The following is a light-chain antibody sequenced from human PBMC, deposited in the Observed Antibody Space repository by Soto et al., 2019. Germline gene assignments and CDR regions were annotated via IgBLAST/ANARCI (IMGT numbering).Light chain of an antibody. J-gene: IGKJ1*01. CDR1: QSVSTS. CDR2: DAS. V-gene: IGKV3-11*01. CDR3: QVRDVWPS. Sequence: IVLTQSPVTLALSPGERAVLSCRASQSVSTSLAWYQHKPGQAPRLFIYDASKRAPGIPARFSGSESGTDFTLTISSLEPEDLAVYYCQVRDVWPSFGQGTRWIS.